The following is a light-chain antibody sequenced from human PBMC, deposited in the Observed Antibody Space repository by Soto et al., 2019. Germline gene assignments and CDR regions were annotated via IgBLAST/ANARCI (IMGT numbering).Light chain of an antibody. Sequence: QSALTQPPSVSGSPGQSVTISCTGTTSDIGSYNHVSWYRQSPGSAPKLMIYDVSNRPSGVPDRFFGSKSGNTASLIISGLQAEDEADYYCSSYTGSSPLVIFGGRTPLTVL. J-gene: IGLJ2*01. CDR3: SSYTGSSPLVI. CDR2: DVS. CDR1: TSDIGSYNH. V-gene: IGLV2-18*02.